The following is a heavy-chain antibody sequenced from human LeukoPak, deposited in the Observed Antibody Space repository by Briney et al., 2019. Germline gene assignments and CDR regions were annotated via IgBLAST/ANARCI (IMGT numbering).Heavy chain of an antibody. CDR1: GFTFSSYW. CDR2: IKQDGSEK. V-gene: IGHV3-7*04. Sequence: GGPLRLSCAASGFTFSSYWMSWVRQAPGKGLEWVANIKQDGSEKYYVDSVKGRFTISRDNAKNSLYLQMNSLRAEDTAVYYCARGTIAAAGYYYFDYWGQGTQVTVSS. CDR3: ARGTIAAAGYYYFDY. J-gene: IGHJ4*02. D-gene: IGHD6-13*01.